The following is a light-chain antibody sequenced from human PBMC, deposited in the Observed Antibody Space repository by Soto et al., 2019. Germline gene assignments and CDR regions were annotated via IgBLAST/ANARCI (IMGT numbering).Light chain of an antibody. V-gene: IGLV2-14*01. CDR2: DVS. CDR1: SSDFGCYNY. Sequence: QSVLTQPASVSGSPGQSITISCTGTSSDFGCYNYVSWYQQYPGKAPKLMIYDVSNRPSGVSNRFSGSKSGNTASLTISGLQAEDEADYYCSSYTSSSTVVFGGGTKLTVL. CDR3: SSYTSSSTVV. J-gene: IGLJ2*01.